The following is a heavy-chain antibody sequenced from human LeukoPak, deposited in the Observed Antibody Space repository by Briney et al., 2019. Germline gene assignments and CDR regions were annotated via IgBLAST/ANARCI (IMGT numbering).Heavy chain of an antibody. J-gene: IGHJ4*02. V-gene: IGHV1-2*04. CDR3: ARGGYDYVWGCYRYKGFDY. Sequence: GASVKVSCKASGYTFTGYYMHWVRQAPGQGLEWVGWINPNSGGTNYAQKFQGWVTMTRETSISTAYMELSRLRSDDTAVYYCARGGYDYVWGCYRYKGFDYWGQGTLVTVSS. CDR2: INPNSGGT. CDR1: GYTFTGYY. D-gene: IGHD3-16*02.